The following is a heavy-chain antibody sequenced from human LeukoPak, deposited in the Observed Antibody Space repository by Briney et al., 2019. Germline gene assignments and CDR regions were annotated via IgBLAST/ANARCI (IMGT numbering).Heavy chain of an antibody. J-gene: IGHJ3*02. CDR3: ARVPFGSHAFDI. V-gene: IGHV1-3*01. Sequence: ASVKVSCKASGYTFTSYAMHWVRQAPGQRLEWMGWINAGNGNTKYSQKFQGRVTITTDESTSTAYMELSSLRSEDTAVYYCARVPFGSHAFDIWGQGTMVTVSS. CDR2: INAGNGNT. CDR1: GYTFTSYA. D-gene: IGHD3-16*01.